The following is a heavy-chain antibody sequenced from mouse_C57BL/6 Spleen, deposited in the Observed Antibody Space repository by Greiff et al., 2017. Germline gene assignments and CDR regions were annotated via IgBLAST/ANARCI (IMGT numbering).Heavy chain of an antibody. Sequence: VKLMESGAELVRPGASVTLSCKASGYTFTDYEMHWVKQTPVHGLEWIGAIDPETGGTAYNQKFKGKAILTADKSSSTAYMELRSLTSEDSAVYYCTRNYYDYDGGTWFAYWGQGTLVTVSA. CDR2: IDPETGGT. J-gene: IGHJ3*01. CDR1: GYTFTDYE. D-gene: IGHD2-4*01. CDR3: TRNYYDYDGGTWFAY. V-gene: IGHV1-15*01.